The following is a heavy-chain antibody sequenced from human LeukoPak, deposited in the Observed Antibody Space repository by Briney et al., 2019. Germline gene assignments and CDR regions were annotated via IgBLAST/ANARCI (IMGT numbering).Heavy chain of an antibody. V-gene: IGHV3-23*01. CDR1: GFTFSSYA. CDR3: AKWVVATKEFDP. J-gene: IGHJ5*02. Sequence: GGSLRLSCAASGFTFSSYATSWVRQAPGKGLEWVSAISGSGGRTNYADSVKGRFTISRDNSKNTLYLQMNSLRAEDTAVYYCAKWVVATKEFDPWGQGTLVTVSS. CDR2: ISGSGGRT. D-gene: IGHD5-12*01.